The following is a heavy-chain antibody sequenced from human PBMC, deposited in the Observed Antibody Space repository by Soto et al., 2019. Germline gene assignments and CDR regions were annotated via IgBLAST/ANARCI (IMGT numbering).Heavy chain of an antibody. D-gene: IGHD3-22*01. CDR3: ATTDYDSRGSDY. J-gene: IGHJ4*02. CDR2: IYYSGTA. V-gene: IGHV4-30-4*01. CDR1: GGSISSGDYY. Sequence: QVQLQESGPGLVKPSQTLSLTCTVSGGSISSGDYYWSWIRQSPGKGLEWIGFIYYSGTAYYNPSLKRRMTISINTSKNQFSLKVNSVTAADTAVFYCATTDYDSRGSDYWGQGTLVTVSS.